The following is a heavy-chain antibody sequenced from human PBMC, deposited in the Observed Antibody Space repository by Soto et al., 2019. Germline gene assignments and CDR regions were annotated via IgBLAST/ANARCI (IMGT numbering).Heavy chain of an antibody. CDR2: IYYSGST. CDR1: GGSISSYY. CDR3: ARGTTATSFDY. D-gene: IGHD1-26*01. Sequence: SETLSLTCTVSGGSISSYYWSWIRQPPGKGLEWIGYIYYSGSTNYNPSLKSRVTISVETSKNQFSLKLSSVTAADPAVYYCARGTTATSFDYWGQGTLVTVSS. J-gene: IGHJ4*02. V-gene: IGHV4-59*01.